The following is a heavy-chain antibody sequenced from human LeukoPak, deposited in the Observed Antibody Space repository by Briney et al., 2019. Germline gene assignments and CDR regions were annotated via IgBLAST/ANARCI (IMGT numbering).Heavy chain of an antibody. CDR2: INEGGNEK. CDR3: ARHPNSNWDY. Sequence: GGSLRLSCAASGFTFSSYWMSWVRQVPGKGLEWVVNINEGGNEKNYVDSVKGRFTASRDNAQNSLYLQMNSLRVEDTAVYYCARHPNSNWDYWGQGTLVTVSS. J-gene: IGHJ4*02. D-gene: IGHD6-13*01. CDR1: GFTFSSYW. V-gene: IGHV3-7*03.